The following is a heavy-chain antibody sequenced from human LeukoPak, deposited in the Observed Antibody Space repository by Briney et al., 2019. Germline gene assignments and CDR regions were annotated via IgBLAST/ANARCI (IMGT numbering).Heavy chain of an antibody. CDR1: GYSISSGYY. V-gene: IGHV4-38-2*02. D-gene: IGHD5-12*01. Sequence: SETLSLTCTVSGYSISSGYYWGWIRQPPGKGLEWIGSIYHSGSTYYNPSLKSRVTISLDTSKNQFSLTLSSVTAADTAVYYCAKNRVAFASWGQGRMVTVSS. J-gene: IGHJ3*01. CDR3: AKNRVAFAS. CDR2: IYHSGST.